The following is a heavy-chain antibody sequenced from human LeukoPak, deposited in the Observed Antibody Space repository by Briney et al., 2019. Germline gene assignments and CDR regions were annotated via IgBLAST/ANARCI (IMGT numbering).Heavy chain of an antibody. CDR2: IYYSGST. Sequence: SETLSLTCTVSGGSISSYYWSWIRQPPGKGLEWVGYIYYSGSTNYNPSLKSRVTISVDTSKNQFSLKLSSVTAADTAVYYCAKDILRFGESNWFDLWGQGTLVTVSS. J-gene: IGHJ5*02. D-gene: IGHD3-10*01. V-gene: IGHV4-59*01. CDR1: GGSISSYY. CDR3: AKDILRFGESNWFDL.